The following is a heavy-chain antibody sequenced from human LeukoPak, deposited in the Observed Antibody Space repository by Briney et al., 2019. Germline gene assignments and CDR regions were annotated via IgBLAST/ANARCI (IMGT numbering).Heavy chain of an antibody. J-gene: IGHJ1*01. Sequence: KPSETLSLTCAVYGGSFSGYYWSWIRQPPGKGLEWIGEINHSGSTNYNPSLKSRVTISVDTSKNQFSLKLSSVTAADTAVYYCARDSGSYYRAEYFQHWGQGTLVTVSS. CDR3: ARDSGSYYRAEYFQH. D-gene: IGHD1-26*01. CDR2: INHSGST. V-gene: IGHV4-34*01. CDR1: GGSFSGYY.